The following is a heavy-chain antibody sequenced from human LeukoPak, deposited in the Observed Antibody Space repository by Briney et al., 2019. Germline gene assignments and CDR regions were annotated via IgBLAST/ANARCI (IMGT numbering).Heavy chain of an antibody. CDR1: GYTFSYYW. Sequence: GESLKISCKGSGYTFSYYWIGWVRQMPGKGLEWMGLIYPGDSEDSEATYSPSFQGQVTISVDKSISTAYLQWNSLKASDTAIYYCARQERDTRGSGYWGQGTLVTVSS. D-gene: IGHD6-19*01. J-gene: IGHJ4*02. CDR2: IYPGDSEDSEA. CDR3: ARQERDTRGSGY. V-gene: IGHV5-51*01.